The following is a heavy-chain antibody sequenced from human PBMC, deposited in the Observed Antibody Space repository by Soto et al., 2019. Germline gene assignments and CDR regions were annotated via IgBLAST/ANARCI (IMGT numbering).Heavy chain of an antibody. Sequence: QITLKESGPTLVKPTQTLTLTCTFSGVSLTSSGMSVGWIRQPPGKALEWLALIYWDDNQRYSPSLRGRLTVAKYTSKNQGVLTMTNMDAVDTATYYCAHRHTSVAGAFDYWGQGTLVTV. CDR2: IYWDDNQ. V-gene: IGHV2-5*02. CDR3: AHRHTSVAGAFDY. D-gene: IGHD6-19*01. J-gene: IGHJ4*02. CDR1: GVSLTSSGMS.